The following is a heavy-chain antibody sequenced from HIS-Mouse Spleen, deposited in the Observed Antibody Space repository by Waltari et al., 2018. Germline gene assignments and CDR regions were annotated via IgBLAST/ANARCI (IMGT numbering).Heavy chain of an antibody. V-gene: IGHV4-34*01. J-gene: IGHJ5*02. Sequence: QVQLQQWGAGLLKPSETLSLTCAVYGGSFRGYYWSLIRQPPGKGLEWIGEINHSGSTNYNPSLKSRVTISVDTSKNQFSLKLSSVTAADTAVYYCARGLPDIAVVPAAAVKGPWGQGTLVTVSS. CDR2: INHSGST. D-gene: IGHD2-2*01. CDR1: GGSFRGYY. CDR3: ARGLPDIAVVPAAAVKGP.